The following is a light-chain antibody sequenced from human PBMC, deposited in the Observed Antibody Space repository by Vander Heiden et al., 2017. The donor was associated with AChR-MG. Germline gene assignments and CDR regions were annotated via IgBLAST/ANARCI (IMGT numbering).Light chain of an antibody. CDR1: SCNIGAGYD. CDR2: GNS. CDR3: QSYDSSLSGSSYV. Sequence: QSVLTQPPPASGAPGQRVTSSCTGSSCNIGAGYDVHWYQQRPGTARKLLIYGNSDRPSGVPDRFSGSKSGTSASLAITGIQAEDEADYYCQSYDSSLSGSSYVFGTGTKVTVL. J-gene: IGLJ1*01. V-gene: IGLV1-40*01.